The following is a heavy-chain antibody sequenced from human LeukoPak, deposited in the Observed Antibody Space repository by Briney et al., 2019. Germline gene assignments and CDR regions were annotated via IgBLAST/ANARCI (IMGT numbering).Heavy chain of an antibody. CDR1: GYTFTGYY. J-gene: IGHJ4*02. Sequence: ASVTVSCKASGYTFTGYYMHWVRQAPGQGLEWMGWINPNSGGTNYAQKFQGRVTMTRDTSISTAYMELSRLRSDDTAVYYCARDAVLHYGSGAPDYWGQGTLVTVSS. CDR2: INPNSGGT. CDR3: ARDAVLHYGSGAPDY. V-gene: IGHV1-2*02. D-gene: IGHD3-10*01.